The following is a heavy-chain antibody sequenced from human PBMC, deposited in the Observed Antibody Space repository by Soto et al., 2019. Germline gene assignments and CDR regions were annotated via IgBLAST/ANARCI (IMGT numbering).Heavy chain of an antibody. Sequence: GGSLRLSCAASGFTFSSYGMHWVRQAPGKGLEWVAVISYDGSNKYYADSVKGRFTISRDNSKNTLYLQMNSLRAEDTAVYYCAKDFLRAPPICPSYFVYLGQGTLVTVSS. CDR2: ISYDGSNK. CDR3: AKDFLRAPPICPSYFVY. D-gene: IGHD3-16*01. J-gene: IGHJ4*02. V-gene: IGHV3-30*18. CDR1: GFTFSSYG.